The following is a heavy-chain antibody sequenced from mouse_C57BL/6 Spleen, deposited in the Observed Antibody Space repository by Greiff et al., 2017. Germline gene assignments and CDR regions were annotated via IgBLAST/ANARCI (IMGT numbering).Heavy chain of an antibody. CDR1: GYTFTNYW. CDR2: IYPGGGYT. Sequence: QVQLQQSGAELVRPGTSVKMSCKASGYTFTNYWIGWAKQRPGHGLEWIGDIYPGGGYTNYNEKFKGKATLTADKSSSTAYMQVSSLTSEDSAVYYSARGGLVAPFDYWGQGTTLTVSS. D-gene: IGHD1-1*01. J-gene: IGHJ2*01. V-gene: IGHV1-63*01. CDR3: ARGGLVAPFDY.